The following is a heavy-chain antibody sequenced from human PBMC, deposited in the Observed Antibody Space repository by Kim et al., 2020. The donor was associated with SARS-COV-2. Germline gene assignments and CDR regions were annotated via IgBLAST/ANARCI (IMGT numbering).Heavy chain of an antibody. D-gene: IGHD2-21*01. CDR1: GFTFTGYA. Sequence: GGSLRLSCTTSGFTFTGYAMSWVRQAPGKGLEWVSSIDGSDGTTYYVDSVKGRFTISRDNSKNTLYLQMSTLRADDTAVYYCMKGGWGSIWDHWVQGTLVTVSS. CDR3: MKGGWGSIWDH. J-gene: IGHJ4*02. CDR2: IDGSDGTT. V-gene: IGHV3-23*01.